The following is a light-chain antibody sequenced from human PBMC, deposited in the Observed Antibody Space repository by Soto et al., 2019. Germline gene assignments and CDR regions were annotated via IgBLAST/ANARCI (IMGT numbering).Light chain of an antibody. CDR2: GNN. V-gene: IGLV1-40*01. CDR1: SSNIGAGYD. CDR3: QSYDSSLSGYV. J-gene: IGLJ1*01. Sequence: VLTQPPSVSGAPGQRVTISCTGSSSNIGAGYDVHWYQQLPGTAPKLLIYGNNNRPSGVPDRFSGSKSGTSASLAITGLQAEDEADYYCQSYDSSLSGYVFGTGSKVTVL.